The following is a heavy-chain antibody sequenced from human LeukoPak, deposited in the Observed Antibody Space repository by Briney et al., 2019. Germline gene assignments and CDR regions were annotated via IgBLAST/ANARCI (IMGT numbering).Heavy chain of an antibody. CDR2: IDQDGSEK. V-gene: IGHV3-7*01. D-gene: IGHD3-22*01. Sequence: GGSLRLSCAASGVIFNQYWMSWVRQAPGRGLEWVANIDQDGSEKHYVDSVKGRFTISRDNARNSLYLQMNSLRAEDTAVYYCARGRFSYDNTGYSSSYYWGQGTLVTVSS. CDR3: ARGRFSYDNTGYSSSYY. CDR1: GVIFNQYW. J-gene: IGHJ4*02.